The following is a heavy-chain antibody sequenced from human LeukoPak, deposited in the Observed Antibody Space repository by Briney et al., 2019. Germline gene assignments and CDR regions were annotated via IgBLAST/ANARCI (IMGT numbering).Heavy chain of an antibody. CDR3: ARVTDSGYDLGAFDI. CDR2: ISYDGSNK. J-gene: IGHJ3*02. V-gene: IGHV3-30-3*01. Sequence: GGSLRLSCAASGFTFSSYAMHWVRQAPGKGLEWVAVISYDGSNKYYADSVKGRFTISRDNSKNTLYLQMNSLRAEDTAVYYCARVTDSGYDLGAFDIWGQGTMVTVSS. CDR1: GFTFSSYA. D-gene: IGHD5-12*01.